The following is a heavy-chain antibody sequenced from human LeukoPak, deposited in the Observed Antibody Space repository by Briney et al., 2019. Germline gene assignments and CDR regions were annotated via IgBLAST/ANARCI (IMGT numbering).Heavy chain of an antibody. CDR3: AKEGSYLDY. J-gene: IGHJ4*02. CDR2: ISYDGSNK. D-gene: IGHD3-10*01. CDR1: GFTFSSYG. V-gene: IGHV3-30*18. Sequence: GGSLRLSCAASGFTFSSYGMHWVRQAPGKGLEWVAVISYDGSNKYYADSVKGRFTISRDNSKNTLYLQMDSLRAEDTAVYYCAKEGSYLDYWGQGTLVTVSS.